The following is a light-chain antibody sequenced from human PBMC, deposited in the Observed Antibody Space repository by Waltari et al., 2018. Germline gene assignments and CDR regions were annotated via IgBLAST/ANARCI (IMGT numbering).Light chain of an antibody. Sequence: QSALTQPASVSGSPGQSITISCTGTSSAVGGSKFVSWYQQHPGKVPKVMIYEVSNRPSGVSNRFSGAKSGNTASLTISGLQAEDEADYYCSSSTTSSTSHYVFGTGTKVTVL. CDR1: SSAVGGSKF. V-gene: IGLV2-14*01. CDR2: EVS. J-gene: IGLJ1*01. CDR3: SSSTTSSTSHYV.